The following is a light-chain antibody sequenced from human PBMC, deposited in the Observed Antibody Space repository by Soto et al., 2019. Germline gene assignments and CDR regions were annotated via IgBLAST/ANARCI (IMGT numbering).Light chain of an antibody. Sequence: DIQMTQSPTSLSASVGDRVTITCRASQGIRNFVAWYQQKPGKAHKLLIYAASTLQSGVPSRFSSSGSGKDFTLTINSLQREDVATYSCQKEISGPVFGPGTKVQLK. CDR2: AAS. V-gene: IGKV1-27*01. J-gene: IGKJ3*01. CDR1: QGIRNF. CDR3: QKEISGPV.